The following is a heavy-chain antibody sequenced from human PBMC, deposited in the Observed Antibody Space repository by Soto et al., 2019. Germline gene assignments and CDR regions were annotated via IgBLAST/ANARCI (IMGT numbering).Heavy chain of an antibody. CDR3: ASLRKKIKFDY. CDR1: GGSISSGGYY. V-gene: IGHV4-31*03. D-gene: IGHD3-16*01. CDR2: IYYSGST. J-gene: IGHJ4*02. Sequence: QVQLQESGPGLVKPSQTLSLTCSVSGGSISSGGYYWSWIRQPPGQGLEWIGYIYYSGSTYYNPSLTSRLTRSVDTSKNQFSLKLSSVTAADTAVYYCASLRKKIKFDYWGQGTLVTVSS.